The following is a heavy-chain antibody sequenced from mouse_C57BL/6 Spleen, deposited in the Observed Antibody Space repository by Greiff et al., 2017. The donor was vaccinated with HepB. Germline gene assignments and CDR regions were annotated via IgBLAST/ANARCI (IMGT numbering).Heavy chain of an antibody. Sequence: VQLQQSGPGLVQPSQSLSITCTVSGFSLTSYGVHWVRQPPGKGLEWLGVIWSGGSTDYNAAFISRLSISKDNSKSQVFFKMKSLQADDTAIYYCAKKEEYGNYDAMDYWGQGTSVTVSS. CDR3: AKKEEYGNYDAMDY. J-gene: IGHJ4*01. D-gene: IGHD2-1*01. V-gene: IGHV2-4*01. CDR1: GFSLTSYG. CDR2: IWSGGST.